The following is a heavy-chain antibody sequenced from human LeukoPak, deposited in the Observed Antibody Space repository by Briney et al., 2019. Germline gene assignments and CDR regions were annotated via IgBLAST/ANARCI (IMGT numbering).Heavy chain of an antibody. CDR2: IKHDGSEK. J-gene: IGHJ4*02. CDR1: GFNFSNYW. CDR3: ARDLRGNIVVIVAADLSLDY. Sequence: PGGSPRLSCAVSGFNFSNYWMSWVRQAPGKGLEWVANIKHDGSEKYSVASVKGRFTISRDNAKNSVYLQMNTLRAEDTAVYYCARDLRGNIVVIVAADLSLDYWGQGTLVTVSS. V-gene: IGHV3-7*01. D-gene: IGHD2-15*01.